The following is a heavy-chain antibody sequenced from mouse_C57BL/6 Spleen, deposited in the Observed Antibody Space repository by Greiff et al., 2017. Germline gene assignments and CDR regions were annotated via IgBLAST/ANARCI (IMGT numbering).Heavy chain of an antibody. D-gene: IGHD1-1*01. V-gene: IGHV1-82*01. J-gene: IGHJ2*01. CDR1: GYAFSSSW. CDR2: IYPGDGDT. Sequence: QVQLQQSGPELVKPGASVKISCKASGYAFSSSWMNWVKQRPGKGLEWIGRIYPGDGDTNYNGKFKGKATLTADKSSSTAYMQLSSLTSEDSAVYFCAIYGSSYEGFDYWGQGTTLTVSS. CDR3: AIYGSSYEGFDY.